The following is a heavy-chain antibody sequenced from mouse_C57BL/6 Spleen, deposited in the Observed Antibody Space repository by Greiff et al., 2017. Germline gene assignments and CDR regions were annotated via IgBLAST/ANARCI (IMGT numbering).Heavy chain of an antibody. D-gene: IGHD1-1*01. J-gene: IGHJ2*01. V-gene: IGHV1-52*01. CDR1: GYTFTSYW. Sequence: QVQLKQPGAELVRPGSSVKLSCKASGYTFTSYWMHWVKQRPIQGLAWIGNIDPSDSETHYNQKFKDKATLTVDKSSSTAYMQLSSLTSEDSAVYYCARDYGSSPYYFDYWGQGTTLTVSS. CDR3: ARDYGSSPYYFDY. CDR2: IDPSDSET.